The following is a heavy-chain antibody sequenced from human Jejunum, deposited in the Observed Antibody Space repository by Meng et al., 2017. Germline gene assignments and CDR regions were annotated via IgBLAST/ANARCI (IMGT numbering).Heavy chain of an antibody. CDR1: GGSVSTSNYY. CDR2: MSSSGST. J-gene: IGHJ4*02. CDR3: ARSHGGY. V-gene: IGHV4-61*01. Sequence: QVPLQESGPGLVRPTETLSLTCTVSGGSVSTSNYYWSWFRQPPGKGLEWIGYMSSSGSTNYNSSLKRRVTISIDRSKNQFSLKLTSVTAADTAVYYCARSHGGYWGQGILVTVSS. D-gene: IGHD3-16*01.